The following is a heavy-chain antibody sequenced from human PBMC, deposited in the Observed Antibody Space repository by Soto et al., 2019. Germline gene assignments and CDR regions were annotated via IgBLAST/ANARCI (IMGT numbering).Heavy chain of an antibody. D-gene: IGHD4-17*01. J-gene: IGHJ4*02. V-gene: IGHV4-31*03. Sequence: TLSLTCTVSGGSISSGGYYWSWIRQHPGKGLEWIGYIYYSGSTYYNPSLKSRVTISVDTSKNQFSLKLSSVTAADTAVYYCARVTDYGGWAFDYWGQGTLVTVSS. CDR3: ARVTDYGGWAFDY. CDR2: IYYSGST. CDR1: GGSISSGGYY.